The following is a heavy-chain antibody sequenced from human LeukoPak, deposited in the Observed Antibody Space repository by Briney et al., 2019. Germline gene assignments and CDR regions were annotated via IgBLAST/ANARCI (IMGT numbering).Heavy chain of an antibody. V-gene: IGHV4-34*01. D-gene: IGHD3-22*01. CDR1: GGSFSGYY. J-gene: IGHJ5*02. Sequence: SETLSLTCAVYGGSFSGYYWSWIRQPPGKGLEWIGEINHSGSTNYNPSLNSRVTISVDTSKNQFSLKLSSVTAADTAVYYCARPYYYDSRIDPWGQGILVTVSS. CDR3: ARPYYYDSRIDP. CDR2: INHSGST.